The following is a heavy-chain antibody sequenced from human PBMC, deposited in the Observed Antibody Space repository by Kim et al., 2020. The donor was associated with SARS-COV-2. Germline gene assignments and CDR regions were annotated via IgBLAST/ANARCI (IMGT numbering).Heavy chain of an antibody. CDR3: ARDGGSYRGNYYYGMDV. CDR2: ISSSSSTI. Sequence: GGSLRLSCAASGFTFSSYSMNWVRQAPGKGLEWVSYISSSSSTIYYADSVKGRFTISRDNAKNSLYLQMNSLRDEDTAVYYCARDGGSYRGNYYYGMDVWGQGTTVTVSS. J-gene: IGHJ6*02. D-gene: IGHD1-26*01. CDR1: GFTFSSYS. V-gene: IGHV3-48*02.